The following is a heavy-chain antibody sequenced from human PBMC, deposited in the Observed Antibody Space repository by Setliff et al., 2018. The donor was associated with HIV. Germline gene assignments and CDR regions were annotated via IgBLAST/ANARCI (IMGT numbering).Heavy chain of an antibody. CDR1: GGPISSNNYY. Sequence: PSETLSLTCSVSGGPISSNNYYWGWIRQAPGKGLEWIGSIYHGGTTFYNPSLKSRVTISVDKSNNHLSLKLNSVTAADTAVYHCAAYFDLWSGYGLRGVVPCMDVWGKGTTVTVSS. V-gene: IGHV4-39*02. CDR2: IYHGGTT. D-gene: IGHD3-3*01. CDR3: AAYFDLWSGYGLRGVVPCMDV. J-gene: IGHJ6*03.